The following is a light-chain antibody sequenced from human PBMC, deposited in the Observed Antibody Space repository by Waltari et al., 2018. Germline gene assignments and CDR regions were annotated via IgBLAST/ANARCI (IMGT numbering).Light chain of an antibody. CDR2: GTS. V-gene: IGKV3-20*01. CDR3: QQYDGSAVT. CDR1: QSVTSIS. Sequence: IVLTQSPDTLPLSQRERATLSCRASQSVTSISLAWYPQNPGQAPRLLIYGTSTRATGFPDRFSGSGSGTDFTLTISRLEPEDSAVYHCQQYDGSAVTFGGGTKVEIK. J-gene: IGKJ4*01.